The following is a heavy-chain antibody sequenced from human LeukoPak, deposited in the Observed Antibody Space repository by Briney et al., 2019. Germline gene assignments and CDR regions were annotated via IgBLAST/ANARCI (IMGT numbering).Heavy chain of an antibody. J-gene: IGHJ4*02. CDR3: ARDPLYGSGSYFFDF. CDR2: INPNSGGT. V-gene: IGHV1-2*02. Sequence: GASVKVSCKASGYTFTGYYMHWVRQAPGQGLEWMAWINPNSGGTNYAQKFQGRVTMTRDTSISTVYMELSRLRSDDTAVYYCARDPLYGSGSYFFDFWGQGTLVTVSS. D-gene: IGHD3-10*01. CDR1: GYTFTGYY.